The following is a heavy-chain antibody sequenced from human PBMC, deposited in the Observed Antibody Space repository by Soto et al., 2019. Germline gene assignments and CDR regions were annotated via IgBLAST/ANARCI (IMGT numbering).Heavy chain of an antibody. V-gene: IGHV4-39*01. CDR2: IYYSGST. CDR3: ARHDYDFWSGYPSAYGMDV. Sequence: SETLSLTCTVSGGSISSSGSYWGWIRQPPGKGLEWIGSIYYSGSTYYNPSLKSRVTISVDTSKNQFSLKLSSVTAADTAVYYCARHDYDFWSGYPSAYGMDVWGQGTTVTVSS. J-gene: IGHJ6*02. CDR1: GGSISSSGSY. D-gene: IGHD3-3*01.